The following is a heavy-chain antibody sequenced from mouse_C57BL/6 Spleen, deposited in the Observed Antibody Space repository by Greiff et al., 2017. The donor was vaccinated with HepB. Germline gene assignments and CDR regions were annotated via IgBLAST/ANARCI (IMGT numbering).Heavy chain of an antibody. CDR3: ARGSSSYY. CDR1: AYTFTSSW. Sequence: VQLQQSGAELAKPGASVKLSCKASAYTFTSSWMHGVKQRPGQGLEWIGYINPSSGYTKYNQKFKDKATLTADKSSSTAYMQLSSLTYEDSAVYYCARGSSSYYWGQGTTLTVSS. J-gene: IGHJ2*01. CDR2: INPSSGYT. V-gene: IGHV1-7*01. D-gene: IGHD1-1*01.